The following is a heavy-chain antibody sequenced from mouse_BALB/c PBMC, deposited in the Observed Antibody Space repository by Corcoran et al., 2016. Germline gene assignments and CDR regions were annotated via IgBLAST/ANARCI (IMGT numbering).Heavy chain of an antibody. V-gene: IGHV3-6*02. J-gene: IGHJ1*01. CDR2: ISYDGSN. Sequence: VQLQESGPGLMKPSQSLSLTCSVTGYSINSGYYWNWIRQLPGNKLEGMGYISYDGSNNYNPSLKNRISITRDTSKNQFFLKLNSVTTEDTATYYCARQSYWYFDVWGAGTTVTVSS. CDR1: GYSINSGYY. CDR3: ARQSYWYFDV.